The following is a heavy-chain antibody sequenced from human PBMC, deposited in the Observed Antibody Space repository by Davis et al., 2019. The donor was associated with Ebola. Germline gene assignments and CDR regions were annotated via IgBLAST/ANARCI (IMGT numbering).Heavy chain of an antibody. V-gene: IGHV3-53*01. J-gene: IGHJ4*02. D-gene: IGHD3-9*01. CDR3: ARGTYDILTGYFDY. Sequence: GGSLRLSCAASGFTVSSNYMSWVRQAPGKGLEWVSVIYSGGSTYYADSVNGRFTISRDNSKNTQYLQMNSLGAEDTAVYYCARGTYDILTGYFDYWGQGTLVTVSS. CDR2: IYSGGST. CDR1: GFTVSSNY.